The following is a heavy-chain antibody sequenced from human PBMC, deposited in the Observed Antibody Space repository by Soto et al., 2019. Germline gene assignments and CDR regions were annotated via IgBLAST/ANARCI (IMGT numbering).Heavy chain of an antibody. CDR1: GFTFSSYW. V-gene: IGHV3-7*01. CDR3: ARAVGYCSSTSCYIDY. J-gene: IGHJ4*02. D-gene: IGHD2-2*02. CDR2: IKQDGSEK. Sequence: EVQLVASGGGLVQPGGSLRLSCAASGFTFSSYWMSWVRQAPGKGLEWVANIKQDGSEKYYVDSVKGRFTISRDNAKNSLYLQMDSLRAEDTAVYYCARAVGYCSSTSCYIDYWGQGTLVTVSS.